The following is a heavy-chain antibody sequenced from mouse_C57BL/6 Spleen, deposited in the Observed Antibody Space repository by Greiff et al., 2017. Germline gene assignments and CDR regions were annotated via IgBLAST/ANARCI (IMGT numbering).Heavy chain of an antibody. Sequence: QVQLQQPGAELVKPGASVKLSCKASGYTFTSYWMPWVKQRPGQGLEWIGEIDPSDSYTNYNQKFKGKATLTVDTSSSTAYMQLSSLTSEDSAVYYCARRGYYGSSYDYYAMDYWGQGTSVTVSS. D-gene: IGHD1-1*01. CDR1: GYTFTSYW. CDR3: ARRGYYGSSYDYYAMDY. V-gene: IGHV1-50*01. CDR2: IDPSDSYT. J-gene: IGHJ4*01.